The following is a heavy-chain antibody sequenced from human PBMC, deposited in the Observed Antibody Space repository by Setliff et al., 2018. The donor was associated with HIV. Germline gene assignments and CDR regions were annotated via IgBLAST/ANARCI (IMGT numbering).Heavy chain of an antibody. J-gene: IGHJ4*02. D-gene: IGHD3-22*01. CDR1: GYTFSSFA. Sequence: ASVKVSCKASGYTFSSFAMSWVRQAPGQGLEWVAWISGYNGHTNYAQRFQGRVTVTTDTSTSTAYMELRSLRSADTAVYFCARVGPFEFDSSGCAEFWGQGTPVTVSS. CDR2: ISGYNGHT. CDR3: ARVGPFEFDSSGCAEF. V-gene: IGHV1-18*01.